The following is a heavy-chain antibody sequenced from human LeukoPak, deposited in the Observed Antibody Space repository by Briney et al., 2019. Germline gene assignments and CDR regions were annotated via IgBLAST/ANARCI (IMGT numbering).Heavy chain of an antibody. V-gene: IGHV4-59*01. D-gene: IGHD6-19*01. CDR3: ARERRDSSGWSAFDI. J-gene: IGHJ3*02. CDR2: IYYSGST. CDR1: GGSISSYY. Sequence: PSETLSLTCTVSGGSISSYYWSWIRQPPGKGLEWIGYIYYSGSTNYNPTLKSRVTISVDTSKNQFSLKLSSVTAADTAVYYCARERRDSSGWSAFDIWGQGTMVTVSS.